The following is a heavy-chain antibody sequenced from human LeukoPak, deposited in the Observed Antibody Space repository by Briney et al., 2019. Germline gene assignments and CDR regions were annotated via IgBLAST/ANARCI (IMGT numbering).Heavy chain of an antibody. CDR3: ARDRSYGSGSSFDY. D-gene: IGHD3-10*01. V-gene: IGHV3-7*01. CDR2: IKQDGSEK. J-gene: IGHJ4*02. Sequence: GGSLRLSCAASGFTFSSYWMSWVRQAPGKGLEWVANIKQDGSEKYYVDSVKGRFTISRDNAKNSLYLQMNSLRAEDTAVCYCARDRSYGSGSSFDYWGQGTLVTVSS. CDR1: GFTFSSYW.